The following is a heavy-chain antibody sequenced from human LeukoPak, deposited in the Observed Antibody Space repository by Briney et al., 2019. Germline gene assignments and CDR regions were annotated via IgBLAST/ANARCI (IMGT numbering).Heavy chain of an antibody. Sequence: SQTLSLTCTVSGGSINSASHYWGWIRQPADKGLEWIGRLYFSGTTNYNPSLTSRVTISLDTSKNQFSLKLSSVTAADTAVYYCARETTAHGYFDYWGQGTLVTVSS. V-gene: IGHV4-61*02. D-gene: IGHD4-17*01. CDR3: ARETTAHGYFDY. CDR2: LYFSGTT. J-gene: IGHJ4*02. CDR1: GGSINSASHY.